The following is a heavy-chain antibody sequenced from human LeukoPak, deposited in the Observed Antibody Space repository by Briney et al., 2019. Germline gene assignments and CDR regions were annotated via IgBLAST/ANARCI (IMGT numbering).Heavy chain of an antibody. V-gene: IGHV4-59*01. CDR2: IYYSGST. Sequence: SETLSLTCTVSGGSISSYYWSWIRKPPGKGMEWIGYIYYSGSTNYNPSLKSRVTISVDTSKNQFSLKLSSVTAADTAVYYCARDAARYYYDSSGYGDAFDIWGQGTMVTVSS. CDR1: GGSISSYY. D-gene: IGHD3-22*01. CDR3: ARDAARYYYDSSGYGDAFDI. J-gene: IGHJ3*02.